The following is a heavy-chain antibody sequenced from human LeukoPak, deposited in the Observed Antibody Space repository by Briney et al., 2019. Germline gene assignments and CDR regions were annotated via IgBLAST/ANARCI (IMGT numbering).Heavy chain of an antibody. D-gene: IGHD5-18*01. J-gene: IGHJ3*01. CDR3: ARNLFTAFDV. CDR1: GFPFNNHW. V-gene: IGHV3-7*01. CDR2: IKHDGGET. Sequence: SGGSLRLSCAASGFPFNNHWMTWVRQAPGEGLEWLANIKHDGGETYYVDSVKGRFTISRDNAKNSLYLQMNRLSAEDTAVYYCARNLFTAFDVWGQGTMVTVSS.